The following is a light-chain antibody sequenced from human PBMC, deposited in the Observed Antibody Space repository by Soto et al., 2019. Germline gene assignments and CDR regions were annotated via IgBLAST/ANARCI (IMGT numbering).Light chain of an antibody. J-gene: IGLJ3*02. CDR2: EVT. Sequence: QSAPTQPASVSGSPGQSITISCTGTNNDVGRFDLVSWYQQHPGKAPKLLISEVTKRPSGVPARFSGSKSGTSASLAITGLQAEDEADYYCQSYDTSLSGSGVFGGGTKLTVL. V-gene: IGLV2-14*02. CDR3: QSYDTSLSGSGV. CDR1: NNDVGRFDL.